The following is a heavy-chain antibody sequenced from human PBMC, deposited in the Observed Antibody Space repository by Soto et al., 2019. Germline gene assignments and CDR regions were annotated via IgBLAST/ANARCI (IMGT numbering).Heavy chain of an antibody. Sequence: GGSLRLSCAASGFTFSSYGMHWVRQAPGKGLEWVAVIWYDGSNKYYADSVKGRFTISRDNSKNTLYLQMNSLRAEDTAVYYCARDHGGSYFGKRTNPTAGPLDYWGQGTLVTVSS. V-gene: IGHV3-33*01. CDR3: ARDHGGSYFGKRTNPTAGPLDY. J-gene: IGHJ4*02. CDR2: IWYDGSNK. CDR1: GFTFSSYG. D-gene: IGHD1-26*01.